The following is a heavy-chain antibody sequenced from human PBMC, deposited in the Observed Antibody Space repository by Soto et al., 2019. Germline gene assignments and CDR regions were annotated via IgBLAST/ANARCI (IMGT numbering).Heavy chain of an antibody. CDR1: RGSISRYY. J-gene: IGHJ5*02. Sequence: PSETLSLTSTVSRGSISRYYWSWIRQPPGKGLEWIGYIYYSGSTNYNPSLKSRVTISVDTSKNQFSLKLSSVTAADTAVYYCARLRYVFLIVYSAPSWFDPSCKGIRVTVAS. V-gene: IGHV4-59*08. CDR2: IYYSGST. D-gene: IGHD3-3*01. CDR3: ARLRYVFLIVYSAPSWFDP.